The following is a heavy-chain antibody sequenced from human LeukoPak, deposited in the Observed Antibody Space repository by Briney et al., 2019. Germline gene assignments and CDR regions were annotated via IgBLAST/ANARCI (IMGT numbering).Heavy chain of an antibody. V-gene: IGHV3-15*04. CDR1: GFTFSTYA. Sequence: GGSLRLSCAASGFTFSTYAMHWVRQAPGKGLEWVGRIERKSDGGTTDYAAPVKDRFSISRDDSKNTLYLQMNSLKTEDTAVYYCTKLGTITGWGQGTLVTVSS. CDR3: TKLGTITG. D-gene: IGHD5-24*01. J-gene: IGHJ4*02. CDR2: IERKSDGGTT.